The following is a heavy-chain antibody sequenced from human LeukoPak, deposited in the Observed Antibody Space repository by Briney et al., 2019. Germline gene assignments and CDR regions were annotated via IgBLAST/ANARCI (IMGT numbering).Heavy chain of an antibody. CDR1: GFTFSNYA. CDR2: ISGSGGST. Sequence: GGSLRLSCAGSGFTFSNYAMSWVRQAPGKGLECVSVISGSGGSTYYADSVKGRFTTSRDTSKNTLYLHMNSLRAEDTAVYYCAKSTSPVGTFDYWGHGTLVTVSS. V-gene: IGHV3-23*01. D-gene: IGHD4-23*01. CDR3: AKSTSPVGTFDY. J-gene: IGHJ4*01.